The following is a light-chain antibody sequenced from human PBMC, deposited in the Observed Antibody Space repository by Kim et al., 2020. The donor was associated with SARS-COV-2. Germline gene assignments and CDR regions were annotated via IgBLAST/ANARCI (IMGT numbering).Light chain of an antibody. J-gene: IGLJ2*01. CDR3: NSRDKSGDHVV. V-gene: IGLV3-19*01. CDR2: GKN. CDR1: SLRTYY. Sequence: SSELTQDPAVSVALGQTVTITCQGDSLRTYYASWYQQKPGQAPILVIYGKNNRPSGIPDRFSGSSSGNTASLTVTGAQAVDEGDYYCNSRDKSGDHVVFGGGTTLIVL.